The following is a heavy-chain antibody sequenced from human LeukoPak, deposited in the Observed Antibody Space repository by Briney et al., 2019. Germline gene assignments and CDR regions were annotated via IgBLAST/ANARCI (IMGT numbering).Heavy chain of an antibody. Sequence: SETLSLTCTVSGGSISSYYWSWIRQPPGKGLEWIGYIYTSGSTNYNPSLKSRVTISVDTSKNQFSLKLSSVTAADTAVYYCAGSYSSGWDYYYYYMDVWGKGTTVTVSS. CDR2: IYTSGST. J-gene: IGHJ6*03. D-gene: IGHD6-19*01. CDR3: AGSYSSGWDYYYYYMDV. V-gene: IGHV4-4*09. CDR1: GGSISSYY.